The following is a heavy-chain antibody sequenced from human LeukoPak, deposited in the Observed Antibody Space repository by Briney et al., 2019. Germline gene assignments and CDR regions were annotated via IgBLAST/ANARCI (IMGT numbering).Heavy chain of an antibody. V-gene: IGHV3-7*04. D-gene: IGHD5-24*01. CDR3: TRVGYIDEGIDY. Sequence: GGSLRLSCVASGFPFSSYWMTWVRQAPGKGLEWVANIKQDGSKKSYVDSVKGRFTISRDNAKNTLYLQMNSLRAEDTAIYYCTRVGYIDEGIDYWGQGTQVTVSS. CDR2: IKQDGSKK. CDR1: GFPFSSYW. J-gene: IGHJ4*02.